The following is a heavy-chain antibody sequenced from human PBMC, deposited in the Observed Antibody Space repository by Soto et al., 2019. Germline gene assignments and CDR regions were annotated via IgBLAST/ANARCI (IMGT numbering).Heavy chain of an antibody. V-gene: IGHV4-39*01. D-gene: IGHD2-21*01. J-gene: IGHJ6*03. CDR3: ARGGISHWAYFYYMDV. Sequence: SETLSLTCSVSDDSINSDKYYRGWIRQPPGKGLEWIGSVYYRGNAYYNKSLKNRVTISVETSKSQFSLKLSSVTAADTATFYCARGGISHWAYFYYMDVWDRGTTVTVSS. CDR2: VYYRGNA. CDR1: DDSINSDKYY.